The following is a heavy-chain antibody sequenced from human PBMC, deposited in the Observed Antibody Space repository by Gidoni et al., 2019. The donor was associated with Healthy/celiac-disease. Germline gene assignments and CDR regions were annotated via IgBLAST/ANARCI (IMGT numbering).Heavy chain of an antibody. D-gene: IGHD3-22*01. V-gene: IGHV1-8*01. CDR2: MNPNSGNT. J-gene: IGHJ6*02. CDR1: GYTFTSYD. CDR3: ARHDYYDSSGYYSHYYYGMDV. Sequence: QVQLVQSGAEVKKPGASVKVSCKASGYTFTSYDINWVRQATGQGLEWMGWMNPNSGNTGYAQKFQGRVTMTRNTSISTAYMELSSLRSEDTAVYYCARHDYYDSSGYYSHYYYGMDVWGQGTTVTVSS.